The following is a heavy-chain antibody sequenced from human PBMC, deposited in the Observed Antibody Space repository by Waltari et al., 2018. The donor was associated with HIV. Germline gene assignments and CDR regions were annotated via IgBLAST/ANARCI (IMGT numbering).Heavy chain of an antibody. J-gene: IGHJ4*02. D-gene: IGHD1-26*01. Sequence: QVQLVQSGAEVKKPGASVKVSCKASGYYFTTYDINWVRQATGQGLEWMGWLSPNSGKTGYARKFQGRVTMTRNTSISTAYMELSTLRSEDTAVYYCARGLESGSYYAPFDYWSQGTLVTVSS. CDR3: ARGLESGSYYAPFDY. CDR1: GYYFTTYD. V-gene: IGHV1-8*01. CDR2: LSPNSGKT.